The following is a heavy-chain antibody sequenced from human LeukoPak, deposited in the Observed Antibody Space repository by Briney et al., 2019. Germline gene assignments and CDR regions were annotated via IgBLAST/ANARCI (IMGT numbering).Heavy chain of an antibody. CDR2: IYYSGST. J-gene: IGHJ3*02. V-gene: IGHV4-59*12. CDR1: GGSISSYY. D-gene: IGHD1-26*01. Sequence: PSETLSLTCTVSGGSISSYYWSWIRQPPGKGLEWIGYIYYSGSTNYNPSLKSRVTISVDTSKNQFSLKLSSVTAADTAVYYCARDSVGATWDAFDIWGQGTMVTVSS. CDR3: ARDSVGATWDAFDI.